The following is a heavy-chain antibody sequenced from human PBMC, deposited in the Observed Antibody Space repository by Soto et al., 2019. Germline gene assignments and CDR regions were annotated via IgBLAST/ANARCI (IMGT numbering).Heavy chain of an antibody. CDR1: GGSFSGYY. V-gene: IGHV4-34*01. Sequence: PSETLSLTCAVYGGSFSGYYWSWIRQPPGKGLEWIGEINHSGSTNYNPSLKSRVTISVDTSKNQFSLKLSSVTAADTAVYYCARGRGALRYFDWFPNYYGMDVWGQGTTVTVSS. CDR2: INHSGST. CDR3: ARGRGALRYFDWFPNYYGMDV. J-gene: IGHJ6*02. D-gene: IGHD3-9*01.